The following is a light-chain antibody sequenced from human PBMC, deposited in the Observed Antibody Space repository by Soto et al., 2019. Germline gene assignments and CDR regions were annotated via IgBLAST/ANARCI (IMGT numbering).Light chain of an antibody. CDR3: QQYGGSPPT. V-gene: IGKV3-20*01. Sequence: EIVLTQSPGTLSLSPGERATLSCRTSQSVSNNYLAWYQQKPGQASRLLIYGASNRATGIPDRFSGSGSGTDFTLTINRLEPEDFAVYCCQQYGGSPPTFGQGTKVDIK. CDR1: QSVSNNY. J-gene: IGKJ1*01. CDR2: GAS.